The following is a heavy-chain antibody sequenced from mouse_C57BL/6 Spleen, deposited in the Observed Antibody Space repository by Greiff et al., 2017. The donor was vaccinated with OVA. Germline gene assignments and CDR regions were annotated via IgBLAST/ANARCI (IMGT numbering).Heavy chain of an antibody. J-gene: IGHJ2*01. D-gene: IGHD1-1*01. CDR2: IYPSDSET. CDR1: GYTFTSYW. Sequence: VQLQQPGAELVRPGSSVKLSCKASGYTFTSYWMDWVKQRPGQGLEWIGNIYPSDSETHYNQKFKDKATLTVDKSSSTAYMQLSSLTSEDSAVYYCAREAYYGSSYGYWGQGTTLTVSS. V-gene: IGHV1-61*01. CDR3: AREAYYGSSYGY.